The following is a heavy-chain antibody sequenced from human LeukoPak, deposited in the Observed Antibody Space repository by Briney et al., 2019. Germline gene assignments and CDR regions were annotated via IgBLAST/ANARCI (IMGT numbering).Heavy chain of an antibody. CDR1: GFTFSIYA. J-gene: IGHJ4*02. Sequence: PGGSLRLSCAASGFTFSIYAMSWVRQAPGKGLQWVSSITSSGDGTYYADSVKGRFTTSTDNSENMLYLQMNSLRVENTAVYFCAKDRPNYYGSNGHYYRRDGDYWGQGTLVTVSS. CDR2: ITSSGDGT. CDR3: AKDRPNYYGSNGHYYRRDGDY. V-gene: IGHV3-23*01. D-gene: IGHD3-22*01.